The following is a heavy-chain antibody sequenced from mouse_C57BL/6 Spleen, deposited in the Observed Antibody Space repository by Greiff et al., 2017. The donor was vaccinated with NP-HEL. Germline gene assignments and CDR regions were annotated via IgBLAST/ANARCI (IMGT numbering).Heavy chain of an antibody. J-gene: IGHJ2*01. CDR3: ARHYGNYDFDY. CDR1: GFTFSSYG. Sequence: EVKVVESGGDLVKPGGSLKLSCAASGFTFSSYGMSWVRQTPDKRLEWVATISSGGSYTYYPDSVKGRFTISRDNAKNTLYLQMSSLKSEDTAMYYCARHYGNYDFDYWGQGTTLTVSS. CDR2: ISSGGSYT. V-gene: IGHV5-6*01. D-gene: IGHD2-1*01.